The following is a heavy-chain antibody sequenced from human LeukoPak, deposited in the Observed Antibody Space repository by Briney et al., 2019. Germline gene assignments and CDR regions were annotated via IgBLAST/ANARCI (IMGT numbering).Heavy chain of an antibody. Sequence: SVKVSCKASGGTFSSYAISWVRQAPGQGLEWMGGIIPIFGTANYAQKFQGRVTMTRDTSISTAYMELSRLRSDDTAVYYCARGGGDCPECFDYWGQGTLVTVSS. CDR2: IIPIFGTA. D-gene: IGHD2-21*01. V-gene: IGHV1-69*05. J-gene: IGHJ4*02. CDR3: ARGGGDCPECFDY. CDR1: GGTFSSYA.